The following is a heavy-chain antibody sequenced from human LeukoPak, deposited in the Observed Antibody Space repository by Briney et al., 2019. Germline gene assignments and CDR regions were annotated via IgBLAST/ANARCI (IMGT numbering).Heavy chain of an antibody. CDR2: ISSSSSYI. CDR1: GSTISSYS. Sequence: GGSLRLSCAASGSTISSYSMNWVRQAPGNGLEWVSSISSSSSYIYYAHSVKGRVTISRDNAKNSLYLQMNSLRAEDTAVYYCARVAPGDYYYYMDVGGKGTTVTVSS. CDR3: ARVAPGDYYYYMDV. V-gene: IGHV3-21*01. J-gene: IGHJ6*03. D-gene: IGHD3-10*01.